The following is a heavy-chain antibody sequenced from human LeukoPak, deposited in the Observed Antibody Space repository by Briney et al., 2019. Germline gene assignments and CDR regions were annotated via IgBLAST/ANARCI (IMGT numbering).Heavy chain of an antibody. D-gene: IGHD2-15*01. CDR1: GFTFSSYG. V-gene: IGHV3-30*18. CDR2: ISYDGSNK. CDR3: AKEKDDPAIVVVADGMDV. Sequence: QPGRSLRLSCAASGFTFSSYGMHWVRQAPCKGLEWVAVISYDGSNKYYADSVKGRFTISRDNSKNTLYLQMNSLRAEDTAVYYCAKEKDDPAIVVVADGMDVWGQGTTVTVSS. J-gene: IGHJ6*02.